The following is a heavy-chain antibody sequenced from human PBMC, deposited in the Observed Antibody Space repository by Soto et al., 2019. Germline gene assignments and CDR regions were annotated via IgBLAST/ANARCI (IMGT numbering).Heavy chain of an antibody. CDR2: INTDKGNT. CDR1: GYTFSNHA. CDR3: ASDRSIRGRSWFDP. Sequence: QVQLVQSGAEVKSPGASVKVSCKASGYTFSNHAMFWLRQAPGQRPEWMGWINTDKGNTHYSQKFQGRVTISRDTSASTVYMELSNLKSEDTAVYSCASDRSIRGRSWFDPWGQGTLVTVSS. D-gene: IGHD5-12*01. J-gene: IGHJ5*02. V-gene: IGHV1-3*04.